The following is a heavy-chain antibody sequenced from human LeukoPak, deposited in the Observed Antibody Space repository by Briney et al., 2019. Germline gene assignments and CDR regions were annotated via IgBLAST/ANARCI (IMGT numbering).Heavy chain of an antibody. CDR2: IIPIFGTA. Sequence: APVTVSCTASGGTFSSYAISWVRQAPGQGLEWMGGIIPIFGTANYAQKFQGRVTMTEDTSTDTAYMELSSLRSEDTAVYYCATQAVAGMHYGMDVWGQGTTVTVSS. CDR3: ATQAVAGMHYGMDV. V-gene: IGHV1-69*06. J-gene: IGHJ6*02. CDR1: GGTFSSYA. D-gene: IGHD6-19*01.